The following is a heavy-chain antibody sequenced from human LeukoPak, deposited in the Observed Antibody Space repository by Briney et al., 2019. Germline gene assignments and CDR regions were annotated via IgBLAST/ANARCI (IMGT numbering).Heavy chain of an antibody. J-gene: IGHJ5*02. CDR2: ISSSRSYI. Sequence: GSLRLSCAASGFTFRSYSMNWVRQAPGKGLEWVSSISSSRSYIYYADSVQGRFTISRDNAKNSLYLQMSSLRAGDTAVYYCARVPRQHLVPTGVLAPWGQGALVTVSS. V-gene: IGHV3-21*01. D-gene: IGHD6-13*01. CDR3: ARVPRQHLVPTGVLAP. CDR1: GFTFRSYS.